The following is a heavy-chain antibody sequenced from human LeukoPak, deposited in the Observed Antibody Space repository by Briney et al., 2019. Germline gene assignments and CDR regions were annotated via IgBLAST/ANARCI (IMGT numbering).Heavy chain of an antibody. CDR2: ILYVGSNK. D-gene: IGHD3-10*01. Sequence: GALSLPCPASGFPFSSFGMHWVGQPPGKGWGGLAVILYVGSNKYYPDSVKGRFTISRATSKNTLYLQMNSLRPEDTAVFSCAKDIRGIPRGAFDTWGEGKMVTVSS. J-gene: IGHJ3*02. CDR1: GFPFSSFG. V-gene: IGHV3-30*18. CDR3: AKDIRGIPRGAFDT.